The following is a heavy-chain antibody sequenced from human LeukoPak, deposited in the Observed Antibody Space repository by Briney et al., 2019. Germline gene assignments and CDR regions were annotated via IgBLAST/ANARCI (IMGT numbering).Heavy chain of an antibody. Sequence: SETLSLTCTVSGYSISSGYYWGWIRQLPGKGLEWIGSIYHSGSTYYNPSLKSRVTISVDTSKNLFSLKLRSVTAADTAVYYCARTTEAHSWRTRYYDYYMDVWGKGTTVTVSS. CDR3: ARTTEAHSWRTRYYDYYMDV. CDR2: IYHSGST. J-gene: IGHJ6*03. V-gene: IGHV4-38-2*02. D-gene: IGHD6-13*01. CDR1: GYSISSGYY.